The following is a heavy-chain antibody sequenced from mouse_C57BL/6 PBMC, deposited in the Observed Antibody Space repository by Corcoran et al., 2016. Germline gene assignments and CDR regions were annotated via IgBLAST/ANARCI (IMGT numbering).Heavy chain of an antibody. V-gene: IGHV1-18*01. CDR2: INPNNGGT. Sequence: EVQLQQSGPELVKPGASVKIPCKASGYTFTDYNMDWVKQSHGKSLEWIGDINPNNGGTIYNQKFKGKATLTVDKSSSTAYMELRSLTSEDTAVYYCARNYYGSMYFDVWGTGTTVTVSS. J-gene: IGHJ1*03. CDR1: GYTFTDYN. CDR3: ARNYYGSMYFDV. D-gene: IGHD1-1*01.